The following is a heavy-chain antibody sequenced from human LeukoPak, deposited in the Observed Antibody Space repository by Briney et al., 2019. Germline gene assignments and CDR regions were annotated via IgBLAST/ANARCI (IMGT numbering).Heavy chain of an antibody. D-gene: IGHD6-6*01. CDR1: GFTFSSYA. CDR3: ARDTSSSSFDY. J-gene: IGHJ4*02. CDR2: ISSSSSTI. V-gene: IGHV3-48*01. Sequence: GGSLRLSCAASGFTFSSYAMHWVRQAPGKGLEWVSYISSSSSTIYYADSVKGRFTISRDNAKNSLYLQMNSLRAEDTAVYYCARDTSSSSFDYWGQGTLVTVSS.